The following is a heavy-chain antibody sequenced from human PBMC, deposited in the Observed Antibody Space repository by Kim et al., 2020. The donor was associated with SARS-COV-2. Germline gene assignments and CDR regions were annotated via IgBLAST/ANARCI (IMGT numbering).Heavy chain of an antibody. J-gene: IGHJ4*02. D-gene: IGHD6-19*01. Sequence: GGSLRLSCEASGFTINTNYMSWVRQTPGKGLECVSIINSFGGTYYADSVKGRFTISRDNSKNTLYLQMNSLSDEDTAVYYCAGAEVAGSTAGHDYWGQGTLVTVSS. CDR3: AGAEVAGSTAGHDY. V-gene: IGHV3-66*01. CDR1: GFTINTNY. CDR2: INSFGGT.